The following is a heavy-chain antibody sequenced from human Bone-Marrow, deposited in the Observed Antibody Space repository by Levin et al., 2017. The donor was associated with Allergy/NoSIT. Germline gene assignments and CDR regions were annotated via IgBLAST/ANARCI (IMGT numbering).Heavy chain of an antibody. D-gene: IGHD4-17*01. V-gene: IGHV3-11*01. CDR2: ISSSGSTI. Sequence: GGSLRLSCAASGFTFSDYYMSWIRQAPGKGLEWVSYISSSGSTIYYADSVKGRFTISRDNAKNSLYLQMNSLRAEDTAVYYCARGDYGDSYYYYGMDVWGQGTTVTVSS. CDR1: GFTFSDYY. J-gene: IGHJ6*02. CDR3: ARGDYGDSYYYYGMDV.